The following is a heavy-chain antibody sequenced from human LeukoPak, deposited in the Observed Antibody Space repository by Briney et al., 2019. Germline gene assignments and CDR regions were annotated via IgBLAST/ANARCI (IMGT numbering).Heavy chain of an antibody. CDR1: GGTFSSYA. J-gene: IGHJ6*02. CDR3: ARARSIVGATGALYNGMDV. Sequence: SVKVFCKASGGTFSSYAISWVRQAPGQGLEWMGRIIPMVDIANYAQNFQGRVTITADKSTSTAYMELTSLRSEDTAVYYCARARSIVGATGALYNGMDVWGQGTTVTVSS. D-gene: IGHD1-26*01. V-gene: IGHV1-69*04. CDR2: IIPMVDIA.